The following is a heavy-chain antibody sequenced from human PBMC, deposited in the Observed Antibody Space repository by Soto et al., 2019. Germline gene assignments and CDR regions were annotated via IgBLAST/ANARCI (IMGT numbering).Heavy chain of an antibody. CDR3: ARSDCSSTSCYTLFDY. CDR2: INPSGGST. J-gene: IGHJ4*02. V-gene: IGHV1-46*01. CDR1: GYTFTSYY. D-gene: IGHD2-2*02. Sequence: QVQLVQSGAEVKKPGASVKVSCKASGYTFTSYYMHWVRQAPGQGLEWMGIINPSGGSTSYAQKFQGRVTMTRDTSTSTVYMELSSLRSEDTAVYYCARSDCSSTSCYTLFDYWGQGTLVTVSS.